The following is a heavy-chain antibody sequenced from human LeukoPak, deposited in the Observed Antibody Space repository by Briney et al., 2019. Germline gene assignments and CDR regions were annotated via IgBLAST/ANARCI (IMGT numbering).Heavy chain of an antibody. J-gene: IGHJ4*02. Sequence: GGSLRLSCTASEFTFSSCWMHWVRQAPGKGLVWVSRINSDGGSTSYADSVKGRFTISRDNAKNTLYLQMNSLRAEDTAVYYCARRIQGMAPYYFDYWGQGTLVTVSS. CDR3: ARRIQGMAPYYFDY. D-gene: IGHD5-24*01. CDR2: INSDGGST. V-gene: IGHV3-74*01. CDR1: EFTFSSCW.